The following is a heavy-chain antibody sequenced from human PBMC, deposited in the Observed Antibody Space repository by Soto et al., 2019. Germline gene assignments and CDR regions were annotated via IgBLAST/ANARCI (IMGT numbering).Heavy chain of an antibody. CDR3: APLYGGSVGNSSDF. Sequence: PGGSLRLSCAASGFTFSSYAMSWVRQAPGKGLEWVSAISGSGGSTYYADSVKVRFTISRDNSKNTLYLQMNSLRAEDTAVYYFAPLYGGSVGNSSDFWGKAPMITVSS. J-gene: IGHJ6*03. D-gene: IGHD4-17*01. V-gene: IGHV3-23*01. CDR2: ISGSGGST. CDR1: GFTFSSYA.